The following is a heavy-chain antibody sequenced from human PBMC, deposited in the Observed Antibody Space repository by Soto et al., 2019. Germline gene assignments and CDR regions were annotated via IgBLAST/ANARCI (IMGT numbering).Heavy chain of an antibody. CDR3: VRVRRDGYTGCAMDV. CDR1: GFTFSRSW. CDR2: IKEDGSEK. J-gene: IGHJ6*02. V-gene: IGHV3-7*05. Sequence: EVQLVESGGGLVQPGGSLRLSCAASGFTFSRSWMSWVRQAPGKGLEWVANIKEDGSEKYYVDAVTGRFTISRDNAKNSLFLQMTSLSAEDTAVYYCVRVRRDGYTGCAMDVWGQGTTVTVSS. D-gene: IGHD5-12*01.